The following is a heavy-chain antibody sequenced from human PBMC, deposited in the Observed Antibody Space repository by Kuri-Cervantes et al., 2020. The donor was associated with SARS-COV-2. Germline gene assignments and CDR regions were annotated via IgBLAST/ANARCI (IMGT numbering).Heavy chain of an antibody. V-gene: IGHV1-69*05. CDR1: GGTFSSYA. J-gene: IGHJ2*01. CDR3: AKDRPYENTIFGVVPSHDWYFDL. Sequence: SVKVSCKASGGTFSSYAISWVRQAPGQGLEWMGGIIPIFGTANYAQKFQGRVTITTDESTSTAYMELSSPRSEDTAVYYCAKDRPYENTIFGVVPSHDWYFDLWGRGTLVTVSS. CDR2: IIPIFGTA. D-gene: IGHD3-3*01.